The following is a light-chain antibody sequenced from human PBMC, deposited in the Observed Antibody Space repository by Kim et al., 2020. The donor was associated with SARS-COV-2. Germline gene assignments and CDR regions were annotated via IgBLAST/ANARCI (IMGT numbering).Light chain of an antibody. Sequence: IVLTQSPGTLSLSPGERATLSCRASQSVTNKYLAWYQQKPGQAPRLLIYGVSTRATGIPDRFSGTGSGTDFTLTITRLDPEDFAIYYCQQYGSSPLTFGGGTKLEI. V-gene: IGKV3-20*01. CDR3: QQYGSSPLT. CDR1: QSVTNKY. CDR2: GVS. J-gene: IGKJ4*01.